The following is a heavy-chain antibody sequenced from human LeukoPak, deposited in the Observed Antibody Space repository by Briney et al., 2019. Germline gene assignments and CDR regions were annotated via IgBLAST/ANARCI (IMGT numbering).Heavy chain of an antibody. CDR1: GDSISGSVYY. Sequence: SQTLSLTCTVSGDSISGSVYYWGWIRQSPRKGLEWIGSIFHSGGTYYNPSLRSRVTISVDTSKNQFSLRLRSVTAADTALCYCVRHWWELSSTVDYWGQGSLVTVSS. CDR3: VRHWWELSSTVDY. D-gene: IGHD1-26*01. J-gene: IGHJ4*02. V-gene: IGHV4-39*01. CDR2: IFHSGGT.